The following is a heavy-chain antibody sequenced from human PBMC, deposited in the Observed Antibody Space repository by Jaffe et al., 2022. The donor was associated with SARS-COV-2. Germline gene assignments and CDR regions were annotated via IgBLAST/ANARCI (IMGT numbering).Heavy chain of an antibody. Sequence: QVQLQQWGAGLLKPSETLSLTCAVYGGSFSGYYWSWIRQPPGKGLEWIGEINHSGSTNYNPSLKSRVTISVDTSKNQFSLKLSSVTAADTAVYYCARGWGPGHGSGRSNWYFDLWGRGTLVTVSS. J-gene: IGHJ2*01. CDR3: ARGWGPGHGSGRSNWYFDL. V-gene: IGHV4-34*01. CDR1: GGSFSGYY. CDR2: INHSGST. D-gene: IGHD3-10*01.